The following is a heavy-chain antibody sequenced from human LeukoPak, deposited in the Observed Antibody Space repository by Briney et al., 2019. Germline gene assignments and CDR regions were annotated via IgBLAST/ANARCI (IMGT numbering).Heavy chain of an antibody. D-gene: IGHD3-9*01. Sequence: GGSLRLSCAASGFTFSDYYMTWIRQAPGKGLEWVSYISTTGTTMYYADSVKGRSTISRDNAKNSLYLQMNSLRAEDTAVYYCAKDRVLRYFDWLFDLDYWGQGTLVTVSS. J-gene: IGHJ4*02. V-gene: IGHV3-11*04. CDR1: GFTFSDYY. CDR2: ISTTGTTM. CDR3: AKDRVLRYFDWLFDLDY.